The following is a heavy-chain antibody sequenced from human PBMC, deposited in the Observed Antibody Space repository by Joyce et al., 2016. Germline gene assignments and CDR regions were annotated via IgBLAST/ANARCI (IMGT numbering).Heavy chain of an antibody. CDR2: INGGNGNT. Sequence: QVQLVQSGAEVKKPGASVKVSCKASGYTFTNYAIHWVRQAPGQRLEWMAWINGGNGNTKYSQKFQDRVTSTRDTSASTAYMELSSLISEDTAVYYCARSLGATPALGYWGQGTLVTVS. V-gene: IGHV1-3*01. J-gene: IGHJ4*02. D-gene: IGHD1-26*01. CDR1: GYTFTNYA. CDR3: ARSLGATPALGY.